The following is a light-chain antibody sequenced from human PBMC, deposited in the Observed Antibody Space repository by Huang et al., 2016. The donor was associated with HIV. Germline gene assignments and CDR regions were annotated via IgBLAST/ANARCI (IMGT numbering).Light chain of an antibody. CDR1: QSVGGY. CDR2: DAS. J-gene: IGKJ3*01. Sequence: EIVLTQSPTTLALSPGERATLSCRASQSVGGYLAWYQQKPGQAPRLLIYDASNRATGIQARFSGSGSGTDFTLTISSLEPEDFAVYYCQQRTNWPPGFTFGPGTKVDIK. CDR3: QQRTNWPPGFT. V-gene: IGKV3-11*01.